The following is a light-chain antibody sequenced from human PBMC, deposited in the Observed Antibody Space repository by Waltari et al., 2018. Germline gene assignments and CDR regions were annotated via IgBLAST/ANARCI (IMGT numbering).Light chain of an antibody. CDR3: QQYFSVPLT. V-gene: IGKV1-NL1*01. J-gene: IGKJ4*01. Sequence: CRASPYITNALAWYQHKLGRAPKLLIYATSKLEGGVPARFSGRGSGTTYTLTIDSLQSDDSASYFCQQYFSVPLTFGGGSKIEI. CDR1: PYITNA. CDR2: ATS.